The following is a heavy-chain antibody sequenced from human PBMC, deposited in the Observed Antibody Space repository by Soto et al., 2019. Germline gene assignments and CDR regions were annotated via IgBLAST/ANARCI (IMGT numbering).Heavy chain of an antibody. CDR2: IYHSGST. CDR1: GGSISSGGYS. V-gene: IGHV4-30-2*01. D-gene: IGHD3-22*01. Sequence: QLQLQESGSGLVKPSQTLSLTCAVSGGSISSGGYSWSWIRQPPGKGLECIGYIYHSGSTYYNPSLKSRVTILLDRSKNQFSLKLSSVTAADTAVYYCARINFDYYDSSGYSRWFDPWGQGTLVTVSS. CDR3: ARINFDYYDSSGYSRWFDP. J-gene: IGHJ5*02.